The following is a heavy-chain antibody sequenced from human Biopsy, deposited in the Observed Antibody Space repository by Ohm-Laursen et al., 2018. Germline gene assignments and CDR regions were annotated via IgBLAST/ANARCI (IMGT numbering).Heavy chain of an antibody. Sequence: TLSLTCSVSGGSIISYYWTWIRQPPGKGLEWIGHVYNGGITNYNPSLKSQVTISVDTSTNQFSLKVSSVTAADTALYFCARHPTGFWFDPWGHGTLVTVSS. CDR3: ARHPTGFWFDP. CDR1: GGSIISYY. CDR2: VYNGGIT. J-gene: IGHJ5*02. V-gene: IGHV4-59*08.